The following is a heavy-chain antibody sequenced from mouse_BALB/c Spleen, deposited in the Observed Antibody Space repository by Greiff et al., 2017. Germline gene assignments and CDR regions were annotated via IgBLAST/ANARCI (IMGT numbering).Heavy chain of an antibody. J-gene: IGHJ4*01. CDR2: ISSGGSYT. Sequence: EVKLMESGGDLVKPGGSLKLSCAASGFTFSSYGMSWVRQTPDKRLEWVATISSGGSYTYYPDSVKGRFTISRDNAKNTLYLQMSSLKSEDTAMYYCARLGITTNAMDYWGQGTSVTVSS. CDR3: ARLGITTNAMDY. D-gene: IGHD1-1*01. CDR1: GFTFSSYG. V-gene: IGHV5-6*01.